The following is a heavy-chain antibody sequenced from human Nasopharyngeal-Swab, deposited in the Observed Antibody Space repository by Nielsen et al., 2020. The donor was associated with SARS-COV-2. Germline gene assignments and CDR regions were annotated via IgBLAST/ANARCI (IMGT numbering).Heavy chain of an antibody. CDR2: IRYDGSGK. CDR1: GFTFSSYG. J-gene: IGHJ6*02. D-gene: IGHD2-15*01. CDR3: ATELVVAAGGSYYYYGMDV. V-gene: IGHV3-30*02. Sequence: GESLKISCAASGFTFSSYGMHWVRQAPGKGLEWVAFIRYDGSGKYYADSVKGRFTISRDISKNTLFLQMKSLRAEDTAIYYCATELVVAAGGSYYYYGMDVWGQGTTVTVSS.